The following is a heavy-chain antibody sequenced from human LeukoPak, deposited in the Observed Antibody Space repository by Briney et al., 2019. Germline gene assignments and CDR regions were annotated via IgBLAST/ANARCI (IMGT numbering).Heavy chain of an antibody. J-gene: IGHJ4*02. V-gene: IGHV3-64*01. CDR2: ISSNGGST. Sequence: GGSLRLSCVVSGFTFSSYAMRWVRQAPGKGLEYVSAISSNGGSTYYANSVKGRFTISRDNSKNTLYLQMGSLRVEDMAVYYCARASSGWYGYWGQGTLVTVSS. CDR1: GFTFSSYA. CDR3: ARASSGWYGY. D-gene: IGHD6-19*01.